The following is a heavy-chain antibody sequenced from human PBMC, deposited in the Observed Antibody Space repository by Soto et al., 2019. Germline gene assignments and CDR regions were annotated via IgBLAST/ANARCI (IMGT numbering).Heavy chain of an antibody. CDR3: AKNWDTTFSSSSH. CDR2: ISGSAGST. Sequence: EVQLLESGGGLVQPGGSLRLSCAASGFTFTTYAMSWVRQAPGKGLEWVSAISGSAGSTYYADSVKGRFTISRDNYKNKLSLQMNSLRAEDTAVYYCAKNWDTTFSSSSHWGQGTLVSVSS. CDR1: GFTFTTYA. D-gene: IGHD6-6*01. J-gene: IGHJ4*02. V-gene: IGHV3-23*01.